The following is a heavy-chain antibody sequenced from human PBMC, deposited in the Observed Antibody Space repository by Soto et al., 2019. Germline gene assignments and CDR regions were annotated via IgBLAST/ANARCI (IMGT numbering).Heavy chain of an antibody. D-gene: IGHD6-6*01. CDR2: ISTSGSIV. Sequence: GESLRLSCAASGFTFSTYEMNWVRQAPGKGLEWVSYISTSGSIVYYGDSVKGRFTVSRDNAKNSLYLQMSSLRDEDTAVYYCARVPPHSSSSDYWGQGPLVTVSS. J-gene: IGHJ4*02. V-gene: IGHV3-48*03. CDR3: ARVPPHSSSSDY. CDR1: GFTFSTYE.